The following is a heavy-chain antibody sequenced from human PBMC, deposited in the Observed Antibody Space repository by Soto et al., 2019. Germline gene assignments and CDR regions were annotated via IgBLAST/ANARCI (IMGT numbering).Heavy chain of an antibody. Sequence: GESLKISCKASGFTFSSYSLGWVRHMPGKGLQWMGNIFSSDSSAKYSPSFVGQVTISVDRSINAAYLQWSSLKASDTAIYYCGTWRGSSWFDYWGPGTLVTVSS. CDR3: GTWRGSSWFDY. D-gene: IGHD2-2*01. J-gene: IGHJ4*02. CDR1: GFTFSSYS. V-gene: IGHV5-51*01. CDR2: IFSSDSSA.